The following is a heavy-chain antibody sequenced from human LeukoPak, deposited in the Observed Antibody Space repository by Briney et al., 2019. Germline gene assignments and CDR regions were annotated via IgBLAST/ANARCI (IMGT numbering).Heavy chain of an antibody. D-gene: IGHD3-10*01. Sequence: PGGSLRLSCAASGFTFSSYAMSWVRQAPGKGLEWVSGLGRSGYHTFYIDSVKGRFTISRDISKNTVYLQMNSLRAEDTAVYYCTKWDGFGDSWGQGTLVTVSS. J-gene: IGHJ4*02. CDR3: TKWDGFGDS. CDR2: LGRSGYHT. V-gene: IGHV3-23*01. CDR1: GFTFSSYA.